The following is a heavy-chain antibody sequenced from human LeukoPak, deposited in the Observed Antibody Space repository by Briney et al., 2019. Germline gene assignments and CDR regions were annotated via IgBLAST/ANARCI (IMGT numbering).Heavy chain of an antibody. V-gene: IGHV3-15*01. CDR1: GFTLSNYA. Sequence: PGGSLRLSCAASGFTLSNYAMNWVRQAPGKGLEWVGRIKSKTDGGTTDYAAPVKGRFTISRDDSKNTLYLQMNSLKTEDTAVYYCTTDLGIAAAHYYYYYYMDVWGKGTTVTISS. D-gene: IGHD6-13*01. CDR3: TTDLGIAAAHYYYYYYMDV. CDR2: IKSKTDGGTT. J-gene: IGHJ6*03.